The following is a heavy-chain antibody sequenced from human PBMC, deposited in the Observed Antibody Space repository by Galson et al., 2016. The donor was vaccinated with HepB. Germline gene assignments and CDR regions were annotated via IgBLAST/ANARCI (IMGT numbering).Heavy chain of an antibody. CDR3: AKPIPSPGTWNFAS. CDR2: INQDGTAE. Sequence: SLRLSCAASGFTLTNSGMHWVRQAPGKGLEWVANINQDGTAEYYLDSVKGRFTIARDNAKDSLYLQMNSLRAEDTAVYYCAKPIPSPGTWNFASWGQGTLVSVSS. CDR1: GFTLTNSG. D-gene: IGHD2-2*01. V-gene: IGHV3-7*03. J-gene: IGHJ4*02.